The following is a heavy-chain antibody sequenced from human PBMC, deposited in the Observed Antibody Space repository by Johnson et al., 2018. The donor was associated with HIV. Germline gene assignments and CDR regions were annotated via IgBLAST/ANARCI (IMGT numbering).Heavy chain of an antibody. Sequence: QVQLVEYGGGVVQPGRSLRVSCAASGFTFSNYPMHWVRQAPGKGLEWVSVIYSGGSTYYADSVKGRFTISRDNSKNTLYLQLSSLRTEDTAVFYCARGGVVHDAFDMWGQGTMVTVSS. J-gene: IGHJ3*02. V-gene: IGHV3-NL1*01. D-gene: IGHD2-2*01. CDR3: ARGGVVHDAFDM. CDR1: GFTFSNYP. CDR2: IYSGGST.